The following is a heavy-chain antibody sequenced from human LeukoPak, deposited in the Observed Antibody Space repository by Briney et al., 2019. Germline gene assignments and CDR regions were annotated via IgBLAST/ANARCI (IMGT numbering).Heavy chain of an antibody. Sequence: GGSLRLSCAASGFTFSSYAMSWVRQAPGKGLEWVSAISGSGGSTYYADSVKGRFTISRDNSKNTLYLQMNSLRAEDMAVYYCAKFREVLRYFDWLCDYWGQGTLVTVSS. V-gene: IGHV3-23*01. CDR2: ISGSGGST. CDR3: AKFREVLRYFDWLCDY. J-gene: IGHJ4*02. D-gene: IGHD3-9*01. CDR1: GFTFSSYA.